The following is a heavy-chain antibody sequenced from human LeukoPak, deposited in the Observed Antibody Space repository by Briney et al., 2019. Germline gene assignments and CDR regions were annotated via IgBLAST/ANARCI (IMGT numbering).Heavy chain of an antibody. J-gene: IGHJ4*02. Sequence: GGSLRLSCAASGFTFSSYAMSWVRQAPGKGLEWVSAISGSGGSTYYADSVKGRFTISRDNSKNTLYLQMNSLGAEDTAVYYCAKDGFLAYYDFWSGYCYFDYWGQGTLVTVSS. CDR2: ISGSGGST. D-gene: IGHD3-3*01. V-gene: IGHV3-23*01. CDR1: GFTFSSYA. CDR3: AKDGFLAYYDFWSGYCYFDY.